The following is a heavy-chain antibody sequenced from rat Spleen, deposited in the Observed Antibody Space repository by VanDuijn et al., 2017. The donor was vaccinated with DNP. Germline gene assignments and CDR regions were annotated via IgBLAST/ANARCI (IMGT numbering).Heavy chain of an antibody. CDR1: GFSLTSFT. Sequence: QVQLKESGPGLVQPSQALSLTCTVSGFSLTSFTVSWVRQPPGKGLEWIATISSGGNTYYNSALKSRLTISRGTSKSQVFLKMSSLQPEDTAMYFCARNYGLMDAWGPGTSVTVSS. J-gene: IGHJ4*01. CDR3: ARNYGLMDA. D-gene: IGHD1-11*01. V-gene: IGHV2-6*01. CDR2: ISSGGNT.